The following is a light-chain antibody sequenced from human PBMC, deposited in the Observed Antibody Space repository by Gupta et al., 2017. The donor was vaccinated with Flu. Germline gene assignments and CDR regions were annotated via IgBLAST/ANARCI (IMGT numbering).Light chain of an antibody. CDR2: AAS. CDR3: QQSYRAPRA. Sequence: PSSLSASLGDRVTIICRASQSITMYLNWYQQKSGKAPRLLIYAASRLQSGVPSRFSGSGSGTDFTLTINGLQPEDIATYYCQQSYRAPRAFGQGTKVEIK. CDR1: QSITMY. V-gene: IGKV1-39*01. J-gene: IGKJ1*01.